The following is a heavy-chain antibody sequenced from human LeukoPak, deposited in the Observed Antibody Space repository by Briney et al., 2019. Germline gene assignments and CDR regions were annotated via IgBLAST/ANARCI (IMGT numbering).Heavy chain of an antibody. J-gene: IGHJ3*02. D-gene: IGHD2-2*01. CDR2: IIPIFGTA. CDR1: GGTLSSYA. V-gene: IGHV1-69*01. CDR3: ARGYCSSTRGYGLDAFDI. Sequence: GGSVSVSCMHSGGTLSSYAISWVRQAPGEGLEWRGGIIPIFGTANYAHKFQGRVTITADEATSTAYMELSSLRSEDTAVYYCARGYCSSTRGYGLDAFDIWGQGTMVTVSS.